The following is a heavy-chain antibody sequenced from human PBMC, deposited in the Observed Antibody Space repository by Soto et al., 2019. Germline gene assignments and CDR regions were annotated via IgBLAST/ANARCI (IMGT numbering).Heavy chain of an antibody. D-gene: IGHD3-22*01. CDR2: IIPMFGKA. J-gene: IGHJ4*02. V-gene: IGHV1-69*01. CDR3: ARDGTLYDSSGYYYLY. CDR1: GGTFSRYA. Sequence: QVQLVQSGAEVKKPGSSVKVSCKASGGTFSRYAISWVRQAPGQGLEWMGGIIPMFGKANYAQKFQGRVTITADESTSIGYMELRSLRSEDTAVYYCARDGTLYDSSGYYYLYWGQGTLVTVSS.